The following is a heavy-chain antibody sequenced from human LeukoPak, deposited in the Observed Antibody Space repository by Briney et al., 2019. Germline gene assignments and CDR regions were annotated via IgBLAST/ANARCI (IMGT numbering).Heavy chain of an antibody. D-gene: IGHD1-14*01. CDR3: ATLTQSL. CDR1: GYTFTSYG. J-gene: IGHJ4*02. CDR2: ISAYNGNT. V-gene: IGHV1-18*01. Sequence: ASVKVSCKASGYTFTSYGISWVRQAPGQGLEWMGWISAYNGNTNYAQKFQGRVTMTRDTSISTAYMELSRLRSDDTAVYYCATLTQSLWGQGTLVTVSS.